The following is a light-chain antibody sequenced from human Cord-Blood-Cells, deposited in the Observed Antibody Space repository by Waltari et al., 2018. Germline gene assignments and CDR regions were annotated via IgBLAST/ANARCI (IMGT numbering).Light chain of an antibody. J-gene: IGKJ1*01. CDR3: QQYYSYPQT. V-gene: IGKV1-8*01. Sequence: AIRMTQSPSSFSASTGDRVXITCRASQGISSYLAWYQQKPGKAPKLLIYAASTLQSGVPSRFSGSGSGTDFTLTISCLQSEDFATYYCQQYYSYPQTFGQGTKVEIK. CDR1: QGISSY. CDR2: AAS.